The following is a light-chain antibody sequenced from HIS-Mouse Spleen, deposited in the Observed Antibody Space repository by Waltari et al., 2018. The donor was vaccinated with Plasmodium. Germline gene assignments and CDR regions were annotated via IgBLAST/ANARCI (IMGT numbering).Light chain of an antibody. V-gene: IGKV3-15*01. CDR2: GAS. Sequence: EIVMTQSPATLSVSPGERATLCCRASQSVSSNLAWYQQKPGQAPRLLIYGASTRATGIPARFSGSGSGTEFTLTISSLQSEDFAVYYCQQYNNPRTTFGQGTKLEIK. CDR3: QQYNNPRTT. J-gene: IGKJ2*01. CDR1: QSVSSN.